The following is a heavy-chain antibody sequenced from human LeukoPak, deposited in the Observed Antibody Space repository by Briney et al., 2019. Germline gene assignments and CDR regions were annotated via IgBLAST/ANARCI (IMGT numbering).Heavy chain of an antibody. J-gene: IGHJ3*01. V-gene: IGHV3-21*01. Sequence: GGSLRLSCAASGFTSSTYSMTWVRQAPGKGLEWVSSISSSGSYIYYADSVKGRFTISRDNAKNSLDLRMNSLGADDTAVYYCARKDGSDDAFDVWGQGTMVTVSS. CDR3: ARKDGSDDAFDV. CDR1: GFTSSTYS. D-gene: IGHD5-24*01. CDR2: ISSSGSYI.